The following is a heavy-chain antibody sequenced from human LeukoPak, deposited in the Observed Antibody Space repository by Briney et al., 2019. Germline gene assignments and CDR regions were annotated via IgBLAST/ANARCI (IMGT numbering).Heavy chain of an antibody. Sequence: SETLSLTCAVYGGSFSGYYWSWIRQPPGKGLEWIGEINHSGSTNYNPSLKSRVTISVDTSKNQFSLKLSSVTAADTAVYYCARWLTMSTLRPKYNWFDPWGQGTLVTVSS. J-gene: IGHJ5*02. CDR2: INHSGST. V-gene: IGHV4-34*01. CDR3: ARWLTMSTLRPKYNWFDP. CDR1: GGSFSGYY. D-gene: IGHD4/OR15-4a*01.